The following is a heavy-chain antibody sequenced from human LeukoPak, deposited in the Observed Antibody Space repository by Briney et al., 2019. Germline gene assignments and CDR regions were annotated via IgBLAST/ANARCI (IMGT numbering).Heavy chain of an antibody. CDR3: AGAPNFDGMFDYYYGMDV. CDR1: GATVSSNY. D-gene: IGHD3-10*02. V-gene: IGHV3-66*01. Sequence: GTLSLSCTASGATVSSNYRSWIRQTPGKGLEWIGVIHTGGSSSYSHSLKSRFTISIDTSRNQLYLQMHCLSAEDTAVYYCAGAPNFDGMFDYYYGMDVWGQGATVTVSS. J-gene: IGHJ6*02. CDR2: IHTGGSS.